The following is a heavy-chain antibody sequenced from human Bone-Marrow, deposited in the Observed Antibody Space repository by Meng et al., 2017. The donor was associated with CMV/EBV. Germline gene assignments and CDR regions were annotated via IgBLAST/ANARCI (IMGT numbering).Heavy chain of an antibody. Sequence: GESLKISCAASGFTFSSYAMSWVRQAPGKGLEWVSAISGSGGSTYYADSVKGRFTISRDNAKNSLYLQMNSLRAEDTAVYYCARDLSRADYGDEYYYYYGMDVWGQGTTVTVSS. D-gene: IGHD4-17*01. CDR1: GFTFSSYA. CDR2: ISGSGGST. V-gene: IGHV3-23*01. J-gene: IGHJ6*02. CDR3: ARDLSRADYGDEYYYYYGMDV.